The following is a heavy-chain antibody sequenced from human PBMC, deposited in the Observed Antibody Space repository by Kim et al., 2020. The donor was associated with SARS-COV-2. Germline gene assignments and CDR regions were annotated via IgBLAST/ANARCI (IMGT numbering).Heavy chain of an antibody. CDR3: AREGGDTWAIGCDP. CDR2: IYYSGST. CDR1: GGSISSYY. D-gene: IGHD3-16*01. Sequence: SETLSLTCTVSGGSISSYYWSWIRQPPGKGLEWIGYIYYSGSTNYNPSLKSRVTISVDTSKNQFSLKLSTVTAADTGVYYCAREGGDTWAIGCDPWGQGTLVTVSS. V-gene: IGHV4-59*13. J-gene: IGHJ5*02.